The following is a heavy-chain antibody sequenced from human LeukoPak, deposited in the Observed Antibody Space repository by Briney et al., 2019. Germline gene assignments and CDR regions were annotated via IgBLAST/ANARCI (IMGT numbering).Heavy chain of an antibody. J-gene: IGHJ4*02. CDR1: GFTFRNYA. Sequence: GGSLRLSCAASGFTFRNYAMYWVRQAPGKGLEWVAFTNYDGSDRCYAETVRGRFTVSRDNSKNTLYLQMNSLRTEDTAVYYCAKDLADRYSLEYWGQGTLVTVSS. CDR2: TNYDGSDR. D-gene: IGHD2-15*01. V-gene: IGHV3-30*02. CDR3: AKDLADRYSLEY.